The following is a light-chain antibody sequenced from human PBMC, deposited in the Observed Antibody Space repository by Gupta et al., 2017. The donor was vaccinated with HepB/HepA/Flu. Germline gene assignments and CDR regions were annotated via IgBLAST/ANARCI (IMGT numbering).Light chain of an antibody. Sequence: HTVVTQEPSFSVSPGGTVTLTCGLSSGAVSTSDYPSWYQQTQGHAPRSLIYSTNTRYYGVPDRFSGSIPGTTAALTIKGAQADDEADYSCEPYLGNGCVFGGGT. CDR2: STN. J-gene: IGLJ3*02. CDR3: EPYLGNGCV. CDR1: SGAVSTSDY. V-gene: IGLV8-61*01.